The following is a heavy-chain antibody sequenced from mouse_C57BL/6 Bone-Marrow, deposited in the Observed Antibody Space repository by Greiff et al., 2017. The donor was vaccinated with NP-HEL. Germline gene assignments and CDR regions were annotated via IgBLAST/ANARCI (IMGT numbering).Heavy chain of an antibody. Sequence: QVTLKVSGPGILQPSQTLSLPCSFSGFSLSTFGMGVGWIRQPSGKGLEWLAHIWWDDDKYYNPALKSLLIISKDTTKNQIFLKIANVDTADTATYYCARRDGYYTWFAYWGQGTLVTVSA. D-gene: IGHD2-3*01. J-gene: IGHJ3*01. CDR3: ARRDGYYTWFAY. CDR1: GFSLSTFGMG. CDR2: IWWDDDK. V-gene: IGHV8-8*01.